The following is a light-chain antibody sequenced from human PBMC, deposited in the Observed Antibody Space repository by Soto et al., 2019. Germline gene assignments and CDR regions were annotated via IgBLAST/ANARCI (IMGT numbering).Light chain of an antibody. CDR3: QQSYTTPFT. V-gene: IGKV1-39*01. J-gene: IGKJ3*01. CDR2: AAS. CDR1: QSIGIY. Sequence: DIQMTQSPSSLSASVGDRVTITCRASQSIGIYLNWYQQEPGKAPKLLIYAASTLQSGVPLRFSGSGSGTDFTLSLGSLQPEDFATYFCQQSYTTPFTFGPGTKVDIK.